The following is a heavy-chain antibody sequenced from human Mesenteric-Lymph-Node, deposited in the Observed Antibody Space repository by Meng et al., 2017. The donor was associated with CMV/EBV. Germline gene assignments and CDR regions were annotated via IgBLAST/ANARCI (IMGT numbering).Heavy chain of an antibody. D-gene: IGHD4-11*01. Sequence: VYGGSFSGYSWSWVRQSPGKGLEWIGEINHTGSTNYNPSLKSRVTISVDTSKNQFSLRLNSVTAADTAMYYCARSLTTVTTNWYFDLWGRGTLVTVSS. CDR1: GGSFSGYS. V-gene: IGHV4-34*01. J-gene: IGHJ2*01. CDR2: INHTGST. CDR3: ARSLTTVTTNWYFDL.